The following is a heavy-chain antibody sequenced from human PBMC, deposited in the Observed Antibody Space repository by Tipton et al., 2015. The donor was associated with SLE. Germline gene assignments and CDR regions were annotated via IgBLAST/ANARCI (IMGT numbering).Heavy chain of an antibody. CDR3: ARAPPGTFSMDV. D-gene: IGHD1/OR15-1a*01. Sequence: SLRLSREASEFTFSTYSMAWVRQAPGTGLEWVSSITRSSNLILYGDSVRGRFTISRDNDKNSLYLQMDDLRAEDTAIYYCARAPPGTFSMDVWGKGTSVTVSS. V-gene: IGHV3-21*01. CDR1: EFTFSTYS. J-gene: IGHJ6*03. CDR2: ITRSSNLI.